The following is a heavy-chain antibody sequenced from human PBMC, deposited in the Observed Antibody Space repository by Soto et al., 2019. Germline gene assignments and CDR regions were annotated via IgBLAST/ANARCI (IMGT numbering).Heavy chain of an antibody. CDR2: ISNDGQTE. Sequence: QVQLEESGGGVVQPGRSLRLSCAASGFTFRTFGMHWVRQAPGKGLEWVALISNDGQTEFYADSVKGRFTISRDNSKSTLHLQMNSMREEETAVYYWARDFNALGYFNWGQGILVTVSS. D-gene: IGHD3-22*01. CDR1: GFTFRTFG. V-gene: IGHV3-30*03. CDR3: ARDFNALGYFN. J-gene: IGHJ4*02.